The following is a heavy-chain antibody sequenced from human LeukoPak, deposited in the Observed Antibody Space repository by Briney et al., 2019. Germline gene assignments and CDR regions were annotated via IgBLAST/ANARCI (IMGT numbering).Heavy chain of an antibody. D-gene: IGHD6-13*01. V-gene: IGHV3-30-3*01. CDR2: ISYDGSNK. CDR1: GFTFSSYA. J-gene: IGHJ4*02. Sequence: GGSLRLSCAAPGFTFSSYAMHWVRQAPGKGLEWVAVISYDGSNKYYADSVKGRFTISRDNSKNTLYLQMNSLRAEDTAVYYCASHPPIAAAGNDYWGQGTLVTVSS. CDR3: ASHPPIAAAGNDY.